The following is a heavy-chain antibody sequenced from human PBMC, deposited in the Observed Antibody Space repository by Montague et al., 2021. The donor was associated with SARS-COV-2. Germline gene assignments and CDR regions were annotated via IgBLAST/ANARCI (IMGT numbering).Heavy chain of an antibody. V-gene: IGHV4-34*01. CDR2: INYSGST. D-gene: IGHD3-10*01. Sequence: SETLSLTCAVYGGSFSGYYWSWIRQPPGKGLEWIGYINYSGSTNYNPSLKSRVTISVDTSKNQFSLKLSSVTAADTAVYYCARVRYCGLGTSWGVDDWGQGTMVTVSS. J-gene: IGHJ4*02. CDR1: GGSFSGYY. CDR3: ARVRYCGLGTSWGVDD.